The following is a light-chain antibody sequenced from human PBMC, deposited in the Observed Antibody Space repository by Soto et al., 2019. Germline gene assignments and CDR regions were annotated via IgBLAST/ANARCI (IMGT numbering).Light chain of an antibody. CDR2: GAS. CDR1: QSVSTN. V-gene: IGKV3D-15*01. Sequence: EIVMTQSPATLSVSPGERATLSCRAGQSVSTNLVWYQQKPGQAPRLVIYGASTRATGIPARFSGSGSGTEFTLTINSLQSEDFAVYYCQQYDNWPPYTFGQGTKVDIK. J-gene: IGKJ2*01. CDR3: QQYDNWPPYT.